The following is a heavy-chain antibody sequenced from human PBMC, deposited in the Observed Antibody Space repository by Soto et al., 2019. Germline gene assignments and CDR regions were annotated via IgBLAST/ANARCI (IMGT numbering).Heavy chain of an antibody. CDR1: GFTFSSYA. CDR3: ARTLRLAVAGFDY. J-gene: IGHJ4*02. D-gene: IGHD6-19*01. CDR2: ISYDGSNK. Sequence: GGSLRLSCAASGFTFSSYAMHWVRQAPGKGLEWVAVISYDGSNKYYADSVKGRFTISRDNSKNTLYLQMNSLRAEDTAVYYCARTLRLAVAGFDYWGQGTLVTVSS. V-gene: IGHV3-30-3*01.